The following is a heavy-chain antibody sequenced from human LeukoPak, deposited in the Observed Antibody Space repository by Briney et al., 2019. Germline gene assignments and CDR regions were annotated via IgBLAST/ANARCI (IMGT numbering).Heavy chain of an antibody. Sequence: GGSLRLSCAASGFTFSSYAMHWVRQAPGKGLEWVAVISYDGSNKYYADSVKGRFTISRDNSKNTLYLQMNSLRAEDTAVYYCAREGYCSGGSCYSGPQRRVGFDYWGQGTLVTVSS. CDR1: GFTFSSYA. CDR3: AREGYCSGGSCYSGPQRRVGFDY. V-gene: IGHV3-30-3*01. J-gene: IGHJ4*02. D-gene: IGHD2-15*01. CDR2: ISYDGSNK.